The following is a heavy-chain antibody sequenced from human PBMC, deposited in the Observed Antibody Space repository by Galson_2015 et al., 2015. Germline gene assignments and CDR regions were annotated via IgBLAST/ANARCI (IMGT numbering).Heavy chain of an antibody. CDR1: GYSFTDYW. CDR2: IYPGDSDT. J-gene: IGHJ3*02. D-gene: IGHD1-26*01. V-gene: IGHV5-51*03. Sequence: QSGAEVKKPGESLKISCTGSGYSFTDYWIGWVRQMPRKGLEWVGIIYPGDSDTRYSPSFQGQVSISADKSIRTAYLQWSSLKASDTAMYYCARLGHSGTYLGAFDIWGQGTMVTVSS. CDR3: ARLGHSGTYLGAFDI.